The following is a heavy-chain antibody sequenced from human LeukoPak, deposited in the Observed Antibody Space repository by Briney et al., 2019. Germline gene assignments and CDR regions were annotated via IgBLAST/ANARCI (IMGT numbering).Heavy chain of an antibody. V-gene: IGHV3-48*03. Sequence: PGGSLRLSCAASGFTFSSYEMNWVRQAPGKGLEWVSYISSSGSTIYYADSVKGRFTISRDNAKNSLYLQMNSLRAEDTAVYYCASSGWTYYYYYYMDVWGKGTTVTVSS. J-gene: IGHJ6*03. CDR3: ASSGWTYYYYYYMDV. D-gene: IGHD6-19*01. CDR2: ISSSGSTI. CDR1: GFTFSSYE.